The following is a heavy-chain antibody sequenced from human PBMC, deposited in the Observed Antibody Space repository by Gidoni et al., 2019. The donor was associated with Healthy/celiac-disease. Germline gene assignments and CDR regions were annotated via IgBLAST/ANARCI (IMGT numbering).Heavy chain of an antibody. J-gene: IGHJ3*02. V-gene: IGHV3-23*01. D-gene: IGHD6-19*01. CDR3: AKDRGYSSGWYYYCAFDI. CDR1: GFTFRRYA. Sequence: EVQLLESGGGLVQPGGSLRLPCPASGFTFRRYAGCGVRQAPGKGLEWVSAISGSGGSTYYADSVKGRFTISRDNSKNTLYLQMNSLRAEDTAVYYCAKDRGYSSGWYYYCAFDIWGQGTMVTVSS. CDR2: ISGSGGST.